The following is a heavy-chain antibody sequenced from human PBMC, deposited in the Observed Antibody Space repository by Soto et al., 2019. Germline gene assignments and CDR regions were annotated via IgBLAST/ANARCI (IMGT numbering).Heavy chain of an antibody. CDR1: GGTFSSYA. V-gene: IGHV1-18*01. Sequence: ASVKVSCKASGGTFSSYAINWVRQAPGQGLEWMGWISAYNGNTNYAQKLQGRVTMTTDTSTSTAYMELRSLRSDDTAVYYCARWVDWNYNWFDPWGQGTLVTVSS. CDR2: ISAYNGNT. J-gene: IGHJ5*02. CDR3: ARWVDWNYNWFDP. D-gene: IGHD1-7*01.